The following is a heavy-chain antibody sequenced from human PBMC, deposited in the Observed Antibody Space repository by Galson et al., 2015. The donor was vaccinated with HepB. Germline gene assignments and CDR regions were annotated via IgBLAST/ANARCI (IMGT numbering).Heavy chain of an antibody. Sequence: SLRLSCAASGLTFSSHYMHWVRQAPGKGPVWVSRITSDGRETNYADSVKGRFTISRDNAKNTLYLHMSSLRVEDTAVYYCARDVWLGGVFDAWGQGTMVTVSS. V-gene: IGHV3-74*01. J-gene: IGHJ3*01. CDR1: GLTFSSHY. D-gene: IGHD6-19*01. CDR3: ARDVWLGGVFDA. CDR2: ITSDGRET.